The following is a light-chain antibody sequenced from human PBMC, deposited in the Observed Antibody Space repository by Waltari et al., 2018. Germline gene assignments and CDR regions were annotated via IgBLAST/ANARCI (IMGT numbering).Light chain of an antibody. J-gene: IGKJ1*01. CDR2: AAS. V-gene: IGKV1-27*01. Sequence: DIQLTQSPSFLSASVGDRVTITCRASQGISSFLAWYQQKAGKVPKLLIYAASTLRSGVPSRFSGSGSGTDFTLTISTLQPEDVATYYCQKYNSAPRTFGQGTKVEIE. CDR3: QKYNSAPRT. CDR1: QGISSF.